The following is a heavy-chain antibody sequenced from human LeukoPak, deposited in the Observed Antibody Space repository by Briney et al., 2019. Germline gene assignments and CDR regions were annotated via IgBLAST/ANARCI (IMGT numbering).Heavy chain of an antibody. D-gene: IGHD4-11*01. CDR2: IKQDGSEK. CDR3: ARSYSNYGINWFDP. V-gene: IGHV3-7*01. CDR1: GFTFSSYW. J-gene: IGHJ5*02. Sequence: GGSLRLSCAASGFTFSSYWMSWVRQAPGKGLEWVANIKQDGSEKYYVDSVKGRFTISRDNAKNSLYLQMNSLRAEDTAVCYCARSYSNYGINWFDPWGQGTLVTVSS.